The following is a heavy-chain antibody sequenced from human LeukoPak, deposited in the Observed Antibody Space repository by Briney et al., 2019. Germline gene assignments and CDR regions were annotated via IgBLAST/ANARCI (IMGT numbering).Heavy chain of an antibody. V-gene: IGHV4-31*03. CDR3: ARSFPYSSSFDP. CDR1: GGSISSGGYY. Sequence: SQTLSLTCTVSGGSISSGGYYWSWIRQHPGKGLEWIGYIYYSGSTYYNPSLKSRVTISVDTSKNQFSLKLSSATAADTAVYYCARSFPYSSSFDPWGQGTLVTVSS. D-gene: IGHD6-6*01. CDR2: IYYSGST. J-gene: IGHJ5*02.